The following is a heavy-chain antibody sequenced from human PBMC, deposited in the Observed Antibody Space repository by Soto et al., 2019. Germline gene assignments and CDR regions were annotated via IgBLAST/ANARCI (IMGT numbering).Heavy chain of an antibody. V-gene: IGHV1-69*06. CDR2: IIPLSGTP. CDR1: GGTFSNYA. D-gene: IGHD5-18*01. J-gene: IGHJ5*02. CDR3: TRGIQLLS. Sequence: QVQLVQSGAEVKKPGSSVKVSCKASGGTFSNYALTWVRQAPGQGLEWMGGIIPLSGTPNYAQKFQGRVTITADKSTTTVYMELSSLRSEDTAVYYCTRGIQLLSWGPGTLVTVSS.